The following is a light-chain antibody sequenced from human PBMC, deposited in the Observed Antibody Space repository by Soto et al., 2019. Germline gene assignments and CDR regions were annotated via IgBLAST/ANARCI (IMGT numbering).Light chain of an antibody. V-gene: IGLV4-69*01. J-gene: IGLJ2*01. Sequence: QLVLTQSPSASASLGASVKITCTLSSGHSSYGIAWHQKQPGKGPRYLMDLNNDGSHSKGDGIPDRFSGSSSGAERYLIISSLQSEDEADYYCQTWGTGFQVFGGGTKLTVL. CDR3: QTWGTGFQV. CDR2: LNNDGSH. CDR1: SGHSSYG.